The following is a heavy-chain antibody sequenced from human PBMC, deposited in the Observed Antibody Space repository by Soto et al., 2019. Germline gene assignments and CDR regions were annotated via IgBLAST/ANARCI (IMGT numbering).Heavy chain of an antibody. Sequence: SETLSLTCTVSGGSISSGDYYWSWIRQPPGKGLEWIGYIYYSGSTYYNPSLKSRVTISVDTSKNQFSLKLSSVTAADTAVYYCARGRIYCTNGVCYNWFDPWGQGTLVTVSS. CDR3: ARGRIYCTNGVCYNWFDP. CDR2: IYYSGST. CDR1: GGSISSGDYY. J-gene: IGHJ5*02. V-gene: IGHV4-30-4*01. D-gene: IGHD2-8*01.